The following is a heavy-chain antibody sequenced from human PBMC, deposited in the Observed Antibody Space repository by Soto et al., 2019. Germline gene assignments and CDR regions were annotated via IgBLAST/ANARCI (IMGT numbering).Heavy chain of an antibody. Sequence: SETLSLTCTVPGGSISGYYWSWMRQPPGKGLEWIGYIYNSGSTNYNPALKSRVTISVDRSKNQFSLKLSSVTAADTAVYYCARVPDYWGQGTLVTVSS. CDR1: GGSISGYY. V-gene: IGHV4-59*12. J-gene: IGHJ4*02. CDR3: ARVPDY. CDR2: IYNSGST.